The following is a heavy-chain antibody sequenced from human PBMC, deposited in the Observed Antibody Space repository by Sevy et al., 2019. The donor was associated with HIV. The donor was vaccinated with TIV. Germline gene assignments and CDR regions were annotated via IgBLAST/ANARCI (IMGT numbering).Heavy chain of an antibody. CDR1: GFTFSSYA. D-gene: IGHD3-16*01. Sequence: GGSLRLSCAASGFTFSSYAMHWVRQAPGKGLEWVAVISYDGSNKYYADSVKGRFTISRDNSKNTLYLQMNSLRAEDTVLYYCARVRLGGGYYYYYGMDVWGQGTTVTVSS. J-gene: IGHJ6*02. CDR3: ARVRLGGGYYYYYGMDV. CDR2: ISYDGSNK. V-gene: IGHV3-30-3*01.